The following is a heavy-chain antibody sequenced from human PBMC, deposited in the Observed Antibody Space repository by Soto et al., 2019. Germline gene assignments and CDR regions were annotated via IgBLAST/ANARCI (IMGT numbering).Heavy chain of an antibody. Sequence: QVQLQESGPGLVKPSETLSLTCTVSGGSINSHYWSWIRQPPGKGLEWIGCIHYSGSTNYNPSLTSRFTISLHTSKNQFSLTLPSMTAADTAVYYCAIIAAAASSWGQGTLVTVSS. CDR2: IHYSGST. CDR3: AIIAAAASS. D-gene: IGHD6-13*01. J-gene: IGHJ4*02. V-gene: IGHV4-59*08. CDR1: GGSINSHY.